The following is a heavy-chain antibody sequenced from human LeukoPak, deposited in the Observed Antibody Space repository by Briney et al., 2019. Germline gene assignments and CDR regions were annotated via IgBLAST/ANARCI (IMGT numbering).Heavy chain of an antibody. Sequence: SETLSLICTVSGGSIRNFYWSWIRQPPGKGLEWIGYIYYSGSTNYNPSLKSRVTISVDTSKNQFSLKLSSVTAADTAVYYCARGGKDFQHWGQGTLVTVSS. CDR2: IYYSGST. CDR1: GGSIRNFY. CDR3: ARGGKDFQH. V-gene: IGHV4-59*01. J-gene: IGHJ1*01.